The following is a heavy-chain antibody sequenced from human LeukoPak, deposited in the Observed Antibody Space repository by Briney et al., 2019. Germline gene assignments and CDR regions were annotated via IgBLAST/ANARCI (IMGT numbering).Heavy chain of an antibody. V-gene: IGHV4-34*01. CDR2: INHSGST. J-gene: IGHJ6*03. CDR1: GGSFSGYY. D-gene: IGHD4-11*01. Sequence: PSQTLSLTCAVYGGSFSGYYWSWIRQPPGKGLEWIGEINHSGSTNYNPSLKSRVTISVDTSKNQFSLKLSSVTAADTAVYYCARDRVTTSSWPRVEYYYMDVWGKGTTVTISS. CDR3: ARDRVTTSSWPRVEYYYMDV.